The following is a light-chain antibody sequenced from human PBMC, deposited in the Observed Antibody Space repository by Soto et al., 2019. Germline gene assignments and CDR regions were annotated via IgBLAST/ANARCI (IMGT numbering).Light chain of an antibody. Sequence: QSVLTQPPSASGTPGQRVTISCSGSSSNIGSNYVYWYQQFPGTAPKLLIYRNNQRPSGVPDRFSGSKSGTSASLAISGLRSEDEAEYYCAAWDDSLSGFYVFGTGTKVTVL. J-gene: IGLJ1*01. CDR2: RNN. V-gene: IGLV1-47*01. CDR3: AAWDDSLSGFYV. CDR1: SSNIGSNY.